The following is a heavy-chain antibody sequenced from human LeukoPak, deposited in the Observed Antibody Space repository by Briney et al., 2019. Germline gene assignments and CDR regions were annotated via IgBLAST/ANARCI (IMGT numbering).Heavy chain of an antibody. CDR2: INPNSGGT. Sequence: GASVKVSCKASGYTFTGYYMRWVRQAPGQGLEWMGRINPNSGGTNYAQKFQGRVTMTRDTSISTAYMELSRLRSDDTAVYYCARDPLRGTYYYDSGYVYWGQGTLVTVSS. V-gene: IGHV1-2*06. CDR1: GYTFTGYY. CDR3: ARDPLRGTYYYDSGYVY. D-gene: IGHD3-22*01. J-gene: IGHJ4*02.